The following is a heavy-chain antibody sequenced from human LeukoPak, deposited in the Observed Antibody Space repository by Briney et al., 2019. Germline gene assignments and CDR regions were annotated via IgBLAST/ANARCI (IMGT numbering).Heavy chain of an antibody. CDR2: ISYDGSHK. CDR3: AELGITMIGGV. D-gene: IGHD3-10*02. Sequence: GRSLRLSCAASGFTFRSYAMHWVRQAPGKGLEWVALISYDGSHKYYADSVKGRFTISRDNSKNTLYLQMNSLRAEDTAVYYCAELGITMIGGVWGKGTTVTISS. V-gene: IGHV3-30*04. J-gene: IGHJ6*04. CDR1: GFTFRSYA.